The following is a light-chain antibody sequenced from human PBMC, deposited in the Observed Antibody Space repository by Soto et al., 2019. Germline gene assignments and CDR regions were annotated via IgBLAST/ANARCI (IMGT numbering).Light chain of an antibody. CDR3: QQRSNWPMYT. Sequence: SVLTQSPGTLSLSPGARAPLSCRPSQSVSSYLAWYQQKPGQAHRLILYDASSRATGIPARFSGSGSGTDFTLTISSLEPQDFAVYYCQQRSNWPMYTFGQGTKVDIK. V-gene: IGKV3-11*01. J-gene: IGKJ2*01. CDR2: DAS. CDR1: QSVSSY.